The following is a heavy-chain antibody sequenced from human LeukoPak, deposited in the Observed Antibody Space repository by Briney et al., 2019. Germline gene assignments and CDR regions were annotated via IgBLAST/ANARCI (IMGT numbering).Heavy chain of an antibody. Sequence: GGSLRLSCAASGFTFSSYEMNWVRQAPGKGLEWVGRIKSKTDGGTTDYAAPVKGRFTISRDDSKNTLYLQMNSLKTEDTAVYYCTTVPITMVRGVFDYWGQGTLVTVSS. V-gene: IGHV3-15*01. CDR1: GFTFSSYE. J-gene: IGHJ4*02. CDR3: TTVPITMVRGVFDY. D-gene: IGHD3-10*01. CDR2: IKSKTDGGTT.